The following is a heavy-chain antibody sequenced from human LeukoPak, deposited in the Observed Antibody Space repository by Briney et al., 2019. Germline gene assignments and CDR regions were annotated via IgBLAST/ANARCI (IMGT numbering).Heavy chain of an antibody. Sequence: PSETLSLTCNVSGGSISSGGSRWSWIRQHPGKGLEWIGYIYYSGSTYYNPSLESRLTMSVDTSKNQFSLHLTFVTAADTAVYYCARDWGTYFDYWGQGTLVTVSS. CDR3: ARDWGTYFDY. CDR1: GGSISSGGSR. D-gene: IGHD7-27*01. J-gene: IGHJ4*02. CDR2: IYYSGST. V-gene: IGHV4-31*03.